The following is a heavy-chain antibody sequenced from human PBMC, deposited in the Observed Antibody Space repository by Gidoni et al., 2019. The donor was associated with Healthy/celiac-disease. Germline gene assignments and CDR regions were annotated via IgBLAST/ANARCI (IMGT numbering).Heavy chain of an antibody. CDR2: INPNSGGT. J-gene: IGHJ4*02. D-gene: IGHD3-10*01. Sequence: GLEWMGWINPNSGGTNYAQKFQGRVTMTRDTSISTAYMELSRLRSDDTAVYYCARSGDLLWFGALLLWYWGQGTLVTVSS. V-gene: IGHV1-2*02. CDR3: ARSGDLLWFGALLLWY.